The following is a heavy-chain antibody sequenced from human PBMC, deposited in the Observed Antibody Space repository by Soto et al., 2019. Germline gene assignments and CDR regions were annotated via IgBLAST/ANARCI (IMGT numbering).Heavy chain of an antibody. D-gene: IGHD1-1*01. V-gene: IGHV4-59*12. CDR3: ARGRPWERYDY. CDR2: IYYSGST. Sequence: QVQLQESGPGLVKPSETLSLTCTVSGGSISTYYWSWIRQPPGKGLEWVGYIYYSGSTNYNPSLKSRVTIAVDTSNNQFSLKLSSMTAADTAVYYCARGRPWERYDYWGQGTLVTVSS. CDR1: GGSISTYY. J-gene: IGHJ4*02.